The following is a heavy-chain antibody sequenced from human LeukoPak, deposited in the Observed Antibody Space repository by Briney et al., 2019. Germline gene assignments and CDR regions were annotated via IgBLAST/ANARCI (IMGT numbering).Heavy chain of an antibody. D-gene: IGHD3-16*01. CDR3: ARGASYNYYYGMDV. CDR2: INHSGST. CDR1: GGSFSGYD. J-gene: IGHJ6*02. Sequence: SETLSLTCAVYGGSFSGYDWSWIRQPPGKGLEWIGEINHSGSTNYNPSLKSRVTISVDTSKNQFSLKLSSVTAADTAVYYCARGASYNYYYGMDVWGQGTTVTVSS. V-gene: IGHV4-34*01.